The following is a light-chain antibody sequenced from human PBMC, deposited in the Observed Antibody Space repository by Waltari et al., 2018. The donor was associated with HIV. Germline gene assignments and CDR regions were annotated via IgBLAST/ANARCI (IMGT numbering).Light chain of an antibody. CDR1: QSVTSSN. V-gene: IGKV3-20*01. Sequence: SRGAMQSVTSSNLAWYQQKPGQAPRLFIYAASSRAAGIPDRFSGSGSGTDFTLTISSLEPEDFAVYHCQQYGSSPWTFGQGTKVEIK. CDR2: AAS. CDR3: QQYGSSPWT. J-gene: IGKJ1*01.